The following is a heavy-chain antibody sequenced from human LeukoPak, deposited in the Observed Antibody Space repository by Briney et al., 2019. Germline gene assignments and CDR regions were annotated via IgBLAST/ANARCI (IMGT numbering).Heavy chain of an antibody. CDR1: GGSISSGSYY. D-gene: IGHD3-9*01. J-gene: IGHJ4*02. V-gene: IGHV4-61*02. Sequence: PSETLSLTCTVSGGSISSGSYYWSWIRQPAGKGLEWIGRIYTSGSTNYNPSLKSRVTISVDTSKNQFSLKLSSVTAADTAVYYCARWISEVYDILTGYPSTVDYWGQGTLVTVSS. CDR3: ARWISEVYDILTGYPSTVDY. CDR2: IYTSGST.